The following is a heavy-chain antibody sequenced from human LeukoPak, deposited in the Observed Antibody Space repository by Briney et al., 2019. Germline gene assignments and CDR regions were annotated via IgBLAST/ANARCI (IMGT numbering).Heavy chain of an antibody. CDR3: ARAGYCSSTSCYFDY. J-gene: IGHJ4*02. Sequence: TSETLSLTCTVPGGSISSDYWSWIRQPPGKGLEWIGYIYYSGSTNYNPSLKSRVTISVDTSKNQFSLKLSSVTAADTAVYYCARAGYCSSTSCYFDYWGQGTLVTVSS. CDR2: IYYSGST. V-gene: IGHV4-59*01. D-gene: IGHD2-2*01. CDR1: GGSISSDY.